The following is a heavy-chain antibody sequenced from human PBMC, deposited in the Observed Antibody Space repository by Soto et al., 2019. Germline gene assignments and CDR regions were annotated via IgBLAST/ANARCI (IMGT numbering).Heavy chain of an antibody. CDR1: GYTLGTYD. J-gene: IGHJ6*02. Sequence: QVQLVQSGAEVRKPGASVKVSCRASGYTLGTYDINWVRQAPGQGLEWMGWLSPSTGNTGYAQKFRGRVTMTSDTSITTAYMELRNLGSDDTAVYYCARYFNPLEVWGQGTTVTVSS. CDR2: LSPSTGNT. D-gene: IGHD3-9*01. V-gene: IGHV1-8*01. CDR3: ARYFNPLEV.